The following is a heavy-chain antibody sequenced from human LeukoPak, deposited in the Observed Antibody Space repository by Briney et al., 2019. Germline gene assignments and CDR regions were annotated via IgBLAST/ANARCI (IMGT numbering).Heavy chain of an antibody. V-gene: IGHV3-30-3*01. CDR2: ISYDESTK. D-gene: IGHD2-15*01. Sequence: GGSLRLSCAASGFTFRSYAMHWVRQPPGRGLEWVAVISYDESTKFYTDSVKGRFTISRDNSKNTLYLQMNSLRAEDTAVYYCARDGLRGVVGVTATPDYWGQGTLVTVSS. J-gene: IGHJ4*02. CDR3: ARDGLRGVVGVTATPDY. CDR1: GFTFRSYA.